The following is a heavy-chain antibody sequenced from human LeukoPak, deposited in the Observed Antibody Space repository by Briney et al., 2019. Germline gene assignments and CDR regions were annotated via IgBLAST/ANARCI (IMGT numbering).Heavy chain of an antibody. CDR3: AKGVAMGYYGSGSPVDY. D-gene: IGHD3-10*01. V-gene: IGHV3-23*01. Sequence: GGSLRLSCAASGFSVSNNYMSWVRQAPGKGLEWVSAISGSGGSTYYADSVKGRLTISRDNSKNTLYLQMNSLRADDTAVYYCAKGVAMGYYGSGSPVDYWGQGTLVTVSS. CDR2: ISGSGGST. J-gene: IGHJ4*02. CDR1: GFSVSNNY.